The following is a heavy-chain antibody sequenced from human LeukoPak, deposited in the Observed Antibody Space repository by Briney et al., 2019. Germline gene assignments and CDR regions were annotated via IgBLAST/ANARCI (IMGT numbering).Heavy chain of an antibody. CDR2: IKEDGSEK. J-gene: IGHJ4*02. D-gene: IGHD6-19*01. V-gene: IGHV3-7*05. Sequence: GGSLRLSCAASGLTFSSYWMSWVRQAPGKGLEWVANIKEDGSEKYYVDSVKGRFTISRDNAKNSLHLQMNSLRAEDTAVYYCARASGGYSSGWYGYWGQGTLVTVSS. CDR1: GLTFSSYW. CDR3: ARASGGYSSGWYGY.